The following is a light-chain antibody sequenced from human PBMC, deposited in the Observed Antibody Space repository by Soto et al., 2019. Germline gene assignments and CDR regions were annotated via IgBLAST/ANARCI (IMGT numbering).Light chain of an antibody. J-gene: IGLJ1*01. V-gene: IGLV2-14*01. CDR2: DVS. CDR3: SSYTSSSTPYV. Sequence: QSVLTQPASVYGSPGGSITISCTGTSSDVGGYNYVSWYQQHPGKAPKLMIYDVSNRPSGVSNRFSGSKSGNTASLTISGLQAEDEADYYCSSYTSSSTPYVFGTGTKVTVL. CDR1: SSDVGGYNY.